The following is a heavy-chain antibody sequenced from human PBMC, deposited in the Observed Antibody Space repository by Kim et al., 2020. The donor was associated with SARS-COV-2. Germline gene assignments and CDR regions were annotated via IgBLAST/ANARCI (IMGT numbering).Heavy chain of an antibody. CDR1: GGSISSGGYY. Sequence: SETLSLTCTVSGGSISSGGYYWSWIRQHPGKCLEWIGYISYSGSTYYNPSLKSRVTISVDTSNNQFSLKLSSVTAADTAVYYCARVSGITIFGVVMIDAFDIWGQGTMVTVSS. V-gene: IGHV4-31*03. J-gene: IGHJ3*02. D-gene: IGHD3-3*01. CDR2: ISYSGST. CDR3: ARVSGITIFGVVMIDAFDI.